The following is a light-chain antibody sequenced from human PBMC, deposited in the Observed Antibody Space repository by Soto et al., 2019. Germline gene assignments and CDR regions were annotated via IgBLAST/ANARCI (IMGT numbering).Light chain of an antibody. CDR3: LIYDGGGDV. CDR2: DTN. J-gene: IGLJ1*01. CDR1: TGAVTSGYY. V-gene: IGLV7-43*01. Sequence: QAVVTQEPSLTVSPGGTVTLTCASNTGAVTSGYYTNWFQQKPGQAPRALIYDTNNKHSRTPARFSGSLLGDKAALTLSGVQPEDEAEYYCLIYDGGGDVFGPGTKLTVL.